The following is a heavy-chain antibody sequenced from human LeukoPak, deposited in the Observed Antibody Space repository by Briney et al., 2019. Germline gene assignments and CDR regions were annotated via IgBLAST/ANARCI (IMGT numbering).Heavy chain of an antibody. Sequence: GGSLRLSCAASGFTFSSYSMNWVRQAPGKGLECVSYISSSSSTIYYADSVKGRFTISRDNAKNSLYLQMNSLRAEDTAVYYCARLGYDSSGYHIRVSSYRYYFDYWGQGTLVTVSS. D-gene: IGHD3-22*01. CDR3: ARLGYDSSGYHIRVSSYRYYFDY. J-gene: IGHJ4*02. CDR2: ISSSSSTI. V-gene: IGHV3-48*01. CDR1: GFTFSSYS.